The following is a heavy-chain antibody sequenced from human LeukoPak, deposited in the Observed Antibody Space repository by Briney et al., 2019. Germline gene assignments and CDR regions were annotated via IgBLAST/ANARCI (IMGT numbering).Heavy chain of an antibody. V-gene: IGHV4-59*11. CDR3: ARFGVDYDMDV. CDR1: GGSTSGHY. J-gene: IGHJ6*02. CDR2: IHYSGGP. Sequence: SETLSLTCTVSGGSTSGHYWTWIRQPPGKGLEWIGQIHYSGGPDYNPSLKSRVTISVDTSKNQLSLKVTSVTGADTAVYYCARFGVDYDMDVWGQGTTVTVSS. D-gene: IGHD3-16*01.